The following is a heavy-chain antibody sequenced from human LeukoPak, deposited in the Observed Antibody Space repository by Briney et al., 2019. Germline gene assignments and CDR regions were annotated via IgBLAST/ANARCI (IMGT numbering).Heavy chain of an antibody. D-gene: IGHD5-24*01. Sequence: SETLSLTCTVSGGSTSNSSYYWGWIRQPPGKGLEWIGSMYYSGSTYYNPSLKSRATISVDTSKNQFSLKLSSVTAADTAVYYCARYGRMGTINPSYWGQGTLVTVSS. CDR1: GGSTSNSSYY. J-gene: IGHJ4*02. CDR2: MYYSGST. CDR3: ARYGRMGTINPSY. V-gene: IGHV4-39*01.